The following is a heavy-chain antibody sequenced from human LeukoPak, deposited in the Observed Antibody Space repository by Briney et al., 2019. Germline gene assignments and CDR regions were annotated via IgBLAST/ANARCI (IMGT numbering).Heavy chain of an antibody. J-gene: IGHJ4*02. CDR3: ARVQRPLDGADY. CDR1: GGSISSYY. D-gene: IGHD1-1*01. V-gene: IGHV4-59*01. Sequence: PSETPSLTCTVSGGSISSYYWSWIRQPPGKGLEWIGYIYYSGSTYYNPSLKSRVTISVDTSKNLFSLKLSSVTAADTAVYYCARVQRPLDGADYWGQGTLVTVSS. CDR2: IYYSGST.